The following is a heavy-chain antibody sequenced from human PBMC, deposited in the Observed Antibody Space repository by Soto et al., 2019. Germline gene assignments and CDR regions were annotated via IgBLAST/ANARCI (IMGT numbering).Heavy chain of an antibody. CDR2: INHSGST. D-gene: IGHD2-2*01. J-gene: IGHJ4*02. CDR1: GGSFSGYY. CDR3: ARGIRGYQLLSVAFDY. Sequence: SETLSLTCAVYGGSFSGYYWSWIRQPPGKGLEWIGEINHSGSTNYNPSLKSRVTISVDTSKNQFSLKLSSVTAADTAVYYCARGIRGYQLLSVAFDYWGQGTLVTVSS. V-gene: IGHV4-34*01.